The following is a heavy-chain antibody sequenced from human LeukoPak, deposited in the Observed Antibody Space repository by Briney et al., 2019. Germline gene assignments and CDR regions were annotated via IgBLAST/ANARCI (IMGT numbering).Heavy chain of an antibody. J-gene: IGHJ4*02. V-gene: IGHV3-23*01. Sequence: PGGSLRLSCAASGFTFSSYATSWVRQAPGKGLEWVSGISGSDGSVYYADSVKGRFTIPRDNSKHTLYLQMNSLRAEDTAVYYCAKDFSVTRWGQGTLVTVSS. CDR2: ISGSDGSV. D-gene: IGHD2-21*02. CDR3: AKDFSVTR. CDR1: GFTFSSYA.